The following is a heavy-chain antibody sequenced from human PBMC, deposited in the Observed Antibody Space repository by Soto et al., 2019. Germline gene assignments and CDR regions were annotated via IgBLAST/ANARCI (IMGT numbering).Heavy chain of an antibody. CDR3: ARSGYSSGWYLYYYYGMDV. J-gene: IGHJ6*02. D-gene: IGHD6-19*01. CDR2: IYYSGST. Sequence: QVQLQESGPGLVKPSETLSLTCTVSGGSISSYYWSWIRQPPGKGLEWIGYIYYSGSTNYNPSIKSRVTISVATSKNQFSLKLSSVTAADTAVYYCARSGYSSGWYLYYYYGMDVWGQGTTVTVSS. CDR1: GGSISSYY. V-gene: IGHV4-59*01.